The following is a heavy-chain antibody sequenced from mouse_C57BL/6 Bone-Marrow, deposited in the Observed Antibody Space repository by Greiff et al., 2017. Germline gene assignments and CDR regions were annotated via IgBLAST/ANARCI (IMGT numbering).Heavy chain of an antibody. D-gene: IGHD3-3*01. Sequence: DVLLLESGGGLVKPGGSLKLSCAASGFTFSSYAMSWVRQTPDKRLEWVATIRDGGSYTYYPDNVKGRFTFSRDNAKNNLYLQMSQLTSEDTAIYYCARDRGGDYWGQGTSVTVSS. J-gene: IGHJ4*01. CDR2: IRDGGSYT. CDR3: ARDRGGDY. V-gene: IGHV5-4*01. CDR1: GFTFSSYA.